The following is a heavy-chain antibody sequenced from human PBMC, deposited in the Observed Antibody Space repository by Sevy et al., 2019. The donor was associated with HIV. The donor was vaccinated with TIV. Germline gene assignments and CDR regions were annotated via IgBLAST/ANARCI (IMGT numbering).Heavy chain of an antibody. CDR2: ILYDGSNG. V-gene: IGHV3-30*18. CDR3: AKGLHYGSGSYYGGTDY. Sequence: RGSLRLSCAASGFTFNGYGMHWVRQAPGKGLEWVAVILYDGSNGYYADSVKGRFTISRDNSKNTVYLQMNRLRTEDTAVYYCAKGLHYGSGSYYGGTDYWGQGTLVTVSS. D-gene: IGHD3-10*01. CDR1: GFTFNGYG. J-gene: IGHJ4*02.